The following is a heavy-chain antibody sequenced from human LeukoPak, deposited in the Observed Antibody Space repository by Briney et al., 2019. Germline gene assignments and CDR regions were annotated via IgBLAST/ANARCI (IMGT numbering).Heavy chain of an antibody. CDR3: ARAGKARSFDY. CDR1: GSTFTSYD. V-gene: IGHV1-8*01. Sequence: ASVQVSCKASGSTFTSYDINWVRQATGQGLERMGWMNPNSGNTGYAQKFQGRVTMTRNTSISTAYMELSSLRSEDTAVYYCARAGKARSFDYWGQGTLVTVSS. J-gene: IGHJ4*02. D-gene: IGHD6-6*01. CDR2: MNPNSGNT.